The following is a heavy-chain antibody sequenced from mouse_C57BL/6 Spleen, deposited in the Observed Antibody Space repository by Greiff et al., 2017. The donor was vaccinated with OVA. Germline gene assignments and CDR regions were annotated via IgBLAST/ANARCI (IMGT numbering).Heavy chain of an antibody. CDR1: GFTFSSYG. D-gene: IGHD1-1*01. CDR3: ARHGLREYFDY. CDR2: ISSGGSYT. Sequence: EVHLVESGGDLVKPGGSLKLSCAASGFTFSSYGMSWVRQTPDKRLEWVATISSGGSYTYYPDSVKGRFTISRDNAKNTLYLQMSSLKSEDTAMYYCARHGLREYFDYWGQGTTLTVSS. J-gene: IGHJ2*01. V-gene: IGHV5-6*01.